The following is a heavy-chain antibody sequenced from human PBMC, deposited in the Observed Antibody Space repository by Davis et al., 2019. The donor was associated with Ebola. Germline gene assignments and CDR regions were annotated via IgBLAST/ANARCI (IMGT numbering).Heavy chain of an antibody. D-gene: IGHD1-20*01. CDR2: IKSDGSSI. J-gene: IGHJ4*02. V-gene: IGHV3-74*01. Sequence: PGGSLRLSCAASGFTFSDYRMHWVRQAAGKGLVWVSRIKSDGSSISYADSVKGRFTISRDNAKNTLYLHMDSLRDDDTAVYYCARVYNWGFDFWGQGTLVTVSS. CDR1: GFTFSDYR. CDR3: ARVYNWGFDF.